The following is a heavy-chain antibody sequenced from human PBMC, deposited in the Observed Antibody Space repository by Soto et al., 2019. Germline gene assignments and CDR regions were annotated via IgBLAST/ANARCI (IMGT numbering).Heavy chain of an antibody. J-gene: IGHJ4*02. CDR2: ISYNGVIV. Sequence: EVQLAESGGGLVQPGRSLRLSCAASGFTFDDYAMHWVRQAPGKGLEWVPGISYNGVIVGYADSVKGRFTISRDNAKNSLFLQMNSLRAEDTALYYCARGWDIVATGVFDYWGQGPLVTVSA. D-gene: IGHD5-12*01. CDR3: ARGWDIVATGVFDY. V-gene: IGHV3-9*01. CDR1: GFTFDDYA.